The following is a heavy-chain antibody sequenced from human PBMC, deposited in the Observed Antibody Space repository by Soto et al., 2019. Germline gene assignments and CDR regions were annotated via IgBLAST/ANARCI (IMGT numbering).Heavy chain of an antibody. D-gene: IGHD3-10*01. CDR1: GFTFSSYA. CDR3: ARRPYGSSYYYYYGMDV. Sequence: GSLRLSCAASGFTFSSYAMNWVRQAPGKGLEWVSVISGSGGSTYYADAVKGRFTISRDNSKNTLYLQMNSLRAEDTAVYYCARRPYGSSYYYYYGMDVWGQGT. V-gene: IGHV3-23*01. J-gene: IGHJ6*02. CDR2: ISGSGGST.